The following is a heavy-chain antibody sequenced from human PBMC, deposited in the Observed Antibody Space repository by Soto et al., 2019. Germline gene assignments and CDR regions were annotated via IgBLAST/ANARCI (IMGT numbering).Heavy chain of an antibody. Sequence: SETLSLTCTVSGGSISSSSYYWGWIRQPPGKGLEWIGSIYYSGSTYYNPSLKSRVTISVDTSKNQFPMKLSSVTAADTAVYYCARARGGSYYWFDPWGQGTLVTVSS. CDR2: IYYSGST. CDR3: ARARGGSYYWFDP. D-gene: IGHD1-26*01. V-gene: IGHV4-39*06. J-gene: IGHJ5*02. CDR1: GGSISSSSYY.